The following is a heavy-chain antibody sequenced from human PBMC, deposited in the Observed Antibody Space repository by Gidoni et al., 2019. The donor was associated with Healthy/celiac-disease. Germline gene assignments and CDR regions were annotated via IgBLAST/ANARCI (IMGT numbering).Heavy chain of an antibody. V-gene: IGHV1-2*04. CDR1: GYTFTCYY. CDR2: INPNSGGT. J-gene: IGHJ4*02. CDR3: ARGSTYYYDSSGYQQSLGPDENFDY. D-gene: IGHD3-22*01. Sequence: QVQLVQSGAEVKKPGASVKVSCKASGYTFTCYYMHWVRQAPGQGLEWMGWINPNSGGTNYAQKFQGWVTMTRDTSISTAYMELSRLRSDDTAVYYCARGSTYYYDSSGYQQSLGPDENFDYWGQGTLVTVSS.